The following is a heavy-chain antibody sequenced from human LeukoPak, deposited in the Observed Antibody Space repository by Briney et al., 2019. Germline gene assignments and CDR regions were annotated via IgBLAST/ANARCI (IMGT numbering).Heavy chain of an antibody. D-gene: IGHD3-10*01. CDR3: ARGSGKGYYGMDV. V-gene: IGHV3-33*01. J-gene: IGHJ6*04. CDR1: GFTFSSYG. Sequence: GGSLRLSCAASGFTFSSYGMHWVRQAPGKGLEWVAVIWYDGSNKYYADSVKGRFTISRDNSKNTLYLQTNSLRAEDAAVHYCARGSGKGYYGMDVWGKGTTVTVSS. CDR2: IWYDGSNK.